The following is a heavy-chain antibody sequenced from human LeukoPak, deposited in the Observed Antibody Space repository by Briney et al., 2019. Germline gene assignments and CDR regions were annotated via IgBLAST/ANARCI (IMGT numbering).Heavy chain of an antibody. Sequence: GESLRLSCAASGFTFSGYSMNWVRQAPGKGLEWVPYSGNDDRTIYYADSVKGRFTLSRDNAKNSLYLQMNSLRAEDTAVYYCARDGGYSYEFDYWGQGTLVTVSS. CDR3: ARDGGYSYEFDY. V-gene: IGHV3-48*01. D-gene: IGHD5-18*01. CDR1: GFTFSGYS. CDR2: SGNDDRTI. J-gene: IGHJ4*02.